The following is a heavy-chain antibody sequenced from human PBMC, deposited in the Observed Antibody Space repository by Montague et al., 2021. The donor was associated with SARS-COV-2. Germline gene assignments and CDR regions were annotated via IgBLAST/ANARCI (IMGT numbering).Heavy chain of an antibody. Sequence: TLSLTCTVSGGSISSDSYYWSWIRQPAGKGLEWIGRVYTTGSTNYNPPLKSRVTISGDTSRNQFSLRLTSVTAADTAMYYCARAVIYGGYAFAYFDFWGQGVLVTVSS. CDR2: VYTTGST. CDR3: ARAVIYGGYAFAYFDF. V-gene: IGHV4-61*02. CDR1: GGSISSDSYY. D-gene: IGHD5-12*01. J-gene: IGHJ4*02.